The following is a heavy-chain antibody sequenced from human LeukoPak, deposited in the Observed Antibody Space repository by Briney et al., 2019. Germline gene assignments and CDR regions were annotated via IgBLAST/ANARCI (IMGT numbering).Heavy chain of an antibody. CDR2: MNPNSGNT. J-gene: IGHJ4*02. V-gene: IGHV1-8*02. CDR1: GYTFTSYY. D-gene: IGHD1-1*01. CDR3: ARVGRRGAQLGY. Sequence: ASVKVSCKASGYTFTSYYMHWVRQATGQGLEWMGWMNPNSGNTGYAQKFQGRVTMTRNTSISTAYMGLSSLRSEDTAVYYCARVGRRGAQLGYWGQGTLVTVSS.